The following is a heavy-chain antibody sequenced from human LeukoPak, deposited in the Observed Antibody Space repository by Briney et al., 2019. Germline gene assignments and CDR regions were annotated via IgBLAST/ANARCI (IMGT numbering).Heavy chain of an antibody. CDR1: GFTFSSYA. V-gene: IGHV3-23*01. Sequence: GGSLRLSCAASGFTFSSYAMSWVRQAPGKGLEWVSAISGSGGSTYYADSVKGRFTISRDNSKNTLYLQMDSLRAEDTAVYYCAKSKRTAYYYDSSGYYYADYWGQGTLVTVSS. D-gene: IGHD3-22*01. CDR3: AKSKRTAYYYDSSGYYYADY. CDR2: ISGSGGST. J-gene: IGHJ4*02.